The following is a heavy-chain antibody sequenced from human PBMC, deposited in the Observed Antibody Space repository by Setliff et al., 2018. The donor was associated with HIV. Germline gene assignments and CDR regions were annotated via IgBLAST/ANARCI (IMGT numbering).Heavy chain of an antibody. CDR1: GFTFGSYA. CDR2: ISGSGSNT. V-gene: IGHV3-23*01. D-gene: IGHD6-13*01. CDR3: AKVGSTSWYYFDY. Sequence: GGSLRLSCAASGFTFGSYAINWVRQAPGKGLEWVSAISGSGSNTYYADSVKGRFTISRDNPKNPVYLQMNSLRAEDSAVYYCAKVGSTSWYYFDYWGQGALVTVSS. J-gene: IGHJ4*02.